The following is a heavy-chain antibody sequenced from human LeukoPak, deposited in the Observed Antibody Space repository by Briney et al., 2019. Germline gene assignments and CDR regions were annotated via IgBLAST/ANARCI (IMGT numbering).Heavy chain of an antibody. J-gene: IGHJ4*02. CDR3: ARGVVVTAYDY. V-gene: IGHV1-69*04. CDR1: GYTFTSYA. CDR2: IIPILGIA. D-gene: IGHD2-21*02. Sequence: SVKVSCKASGYTFTSYAISWVRQAPGQGLEWMGRIIPILGIANYAQKFQGRVTITADKSTSTAYMELSSLRSEDTAVYYCARGVVVTAYDYWGQGTLVTVSS.